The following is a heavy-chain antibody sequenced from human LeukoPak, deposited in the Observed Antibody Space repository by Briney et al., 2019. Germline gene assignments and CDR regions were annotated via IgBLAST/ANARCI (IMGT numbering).Heavy chain of an antibody. CDR3: GREYDRRARFDS. J-gene: IGHJ4*02. D-gene: IGHD3-16*01. CDR2: ISRGSDTI. V-gene: IGHV3-48*01. Sequence: PGGSLRVSCAGSGSTFTRHTMIWVRQAPGKGLEWISYISRGSDTIYYAHSVKARFTVPRDNAKTSLYLQMNTLRVENPARYFCGREYDRRARFDSWGQGALVTVSS. CDR1: GSTFTRHT.